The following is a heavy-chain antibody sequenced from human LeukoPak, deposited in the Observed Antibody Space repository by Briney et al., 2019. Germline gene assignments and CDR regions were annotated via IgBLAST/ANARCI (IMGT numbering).Heavy chain of an antibody. D-gene: IGHD2-2*01. CDR3: ARDGISPRSFGAARPIYYYYYGMDV. V-gene: IGHV3-23*01. CDR2: ISGSGGST. Sequence: PGGSLRLSCAASGFTFSSYAMSWVRQAPGKGLEWVSAISGSGGSTYYADSVKGRFTISRDNSKNTLYLQMNSLGAEDTAVYYCARDGISPRSFGAARPIYYYYYGMDVWGQGTTVTVSS. J-gene: IGHJ6*02. CDR1: GFTFSSYA.